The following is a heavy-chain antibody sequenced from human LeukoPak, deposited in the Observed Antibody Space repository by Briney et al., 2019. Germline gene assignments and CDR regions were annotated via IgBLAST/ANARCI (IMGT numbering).Heavy chain of an antibody. V-gene: IGHV3-64*01. J-gene: IGHJ4*02. CDR3: ARGLVDIVATMYFDY. CDR1: GFTFSSYA. CDR2: ISSNGGST. Sequence: GGSLRLSCAASGFTFSSYAMHWVRQAPGKGLEYVSAISSNGGSTYYANSVKGRFTISRDNSKNTLYLQMGSLRAEDMAVYYCARGLVDIVATMYFDYWGQGTLVTVSS. D-gene: IGHD5-12*01.